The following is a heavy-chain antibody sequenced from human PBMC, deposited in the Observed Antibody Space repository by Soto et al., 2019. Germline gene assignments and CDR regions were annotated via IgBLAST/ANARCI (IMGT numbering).Heavy chain of an antibody. CDR1: GGSFSGYY. V-gene: IGHV4-34*01. CDR3: ARAAYYYYDSSGTTDY. Sequence: QVQLQQWGAGLLKPSETLSLTCAVYGGSFSGYYWSWIRQPPGKGLEWIGEINHSGSTNYNPSLKSRVTISVDTSKNQFSLKLSSVTAADTAVYYCARAAYYYYDSSGTTDYWGQGTLVTVSS. J-gene: IGHJ4*02. D-gene: IGHD3-22*01. CDR2: INHSGST.